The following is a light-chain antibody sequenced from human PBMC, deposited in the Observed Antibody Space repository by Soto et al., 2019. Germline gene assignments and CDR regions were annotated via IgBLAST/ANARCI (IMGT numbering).Light chain of an antibody. Sequence: DIQMTQSPSTLSASLGDRVTITCRASQSILTWLAWYQQKPGKAPKLLIYDASNLQSGVPSRFSGSVSGTEFTLTISSLQPDDFATYYCQQYNSYWTFGQGTKVDI. J-gene: IGKJ1*01. CDR1: QSILTW. V-gene: IGKV1-5*01. CDR3: QQYNSYWT. CDR2: DAS.